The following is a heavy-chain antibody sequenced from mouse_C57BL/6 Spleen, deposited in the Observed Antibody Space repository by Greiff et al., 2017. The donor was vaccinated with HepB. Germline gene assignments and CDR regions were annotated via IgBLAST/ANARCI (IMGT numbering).Heavy chain of an antibody. Sequence: EVKLVESGGDLVKPGGSLKLSCAASGFTFSSYGMSWVRQTPDKRLEWVATISSGGSYTYYPDSVKGRFTISRDNAKNTLYLQMSSLKSEDTAMYYCARHAYDYDAMDYWGQGTSVTVAS. J-gene: IGHJ4*01. CDR1: GFTFSSYG. CDR2: ISSGGSYT. D-gene: IGHD6-5*01. V-gene: IGHV5-6*01. CDR3: ARHAYDYDAMDY.